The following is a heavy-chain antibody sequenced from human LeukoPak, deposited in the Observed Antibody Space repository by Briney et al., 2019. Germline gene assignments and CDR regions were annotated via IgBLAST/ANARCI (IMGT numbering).Heavy chain of an antibody. V-gene: IGHV4-30-2*01. J-gene: IGHJ4*02. CDR1: GGSISSGGYY. CDR3: ARDPPGCSSTSCFILDVY. D-gene: IGHD2-2*01. CDR2: IYHSGST. Sequence: SSQTLSLTCTVSGGSISSGGYYWSWIRQPPGKGLEWIGYIYHSGSTYYNPSLKSRVTISVDRSKNQFSLKLSSVTAADTAVYYCARDPPGCSSTSCFILDVYWGQGTLVTVSS.